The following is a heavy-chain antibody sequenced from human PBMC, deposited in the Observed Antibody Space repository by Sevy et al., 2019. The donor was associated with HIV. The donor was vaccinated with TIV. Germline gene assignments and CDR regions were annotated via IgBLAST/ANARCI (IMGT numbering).Heavy chain of an antibody. D-gene: IGHD3-22*01. CDR1: GFTFSSYD. CDR3: ARGRPLYYYDSSGYFGY. CDR2: ISYDGSNK. V-gene: IGHV3-30-3*01. Sequence: GGSLRLSCAASGFTFSSYDMHWVRQAPGKGLEWVAVISYDGSNKYYADSVKGRFTISRDNSKNTLYLQMNSLRAEDTAVYYCARGRPLYYYDSSGYFGYWGQGTLVTVSS. J-gene: IGHJ4*02.